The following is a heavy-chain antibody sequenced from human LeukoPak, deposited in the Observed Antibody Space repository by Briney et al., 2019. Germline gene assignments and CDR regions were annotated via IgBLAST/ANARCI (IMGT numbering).Heavy chain of an antibody. V-gene: IGHV1-8*01. CDR2: TNPNSGNT. CDR3: ARSDYGDYWHYYYYMDV. J-gene: IGHJ6*03. D-gene: IGHD4-17*01. Sequence: EASVKVSCKASGYTFTSYDINWMRQATGQGLEWMGWTNPNSGNTGYAQKFQGRVTMTRNTSISTAYMELSSLRSEDTAVYYCARSDYGDYWHYYYYMDVWGKGTTVTVSS. CDR1: GYTFTSYD.